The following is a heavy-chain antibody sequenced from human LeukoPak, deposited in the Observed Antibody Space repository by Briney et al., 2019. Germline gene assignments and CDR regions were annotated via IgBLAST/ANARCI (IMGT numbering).Heavy chain of an antibody. J-gene: IGHJ4*02. CDR3: RIVVVVAATDYFDY. CDR1: GFTFSSYA. CDR2: ISGSGGST. D-gene: IGHD2-15*01. Sequence: PGGSLRLSRAASGFTFSSYAMSWVRQAPGKGLEWVSAISGSGGSTYYADSVKGRFTISRDNSKNTLYLQMNSLRAEDTAVYYCRIVVVVAATDYFDYWGQGTLVTVSS. V-gene: IGHV3-23*01.